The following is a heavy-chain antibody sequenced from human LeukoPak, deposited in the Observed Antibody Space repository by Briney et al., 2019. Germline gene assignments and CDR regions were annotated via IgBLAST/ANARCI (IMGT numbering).Heavy chain of an antibody. CDR1: GFTFSGSA. V-gene: IGHV3-73*01. Sequence: GGSLRLSCAASGFTFSGSAMHWVRQASGKGLEWVGRIRSKANSYATAYAASVKGRFTISRDDSKNTAYLQMNSLKTEGTTVYYCTTIDTMIRGVPFDYWGQGTLVTVSS. CDR3: TTIDTMIRGVPFDY. J-gene: IGHJ4*02. D-gene: IGHD3-10*01. CDR2: IRSKANSYAT.